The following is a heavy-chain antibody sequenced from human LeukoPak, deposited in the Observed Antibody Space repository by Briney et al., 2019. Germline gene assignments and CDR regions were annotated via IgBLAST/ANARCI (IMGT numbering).Heavy chain of an antibody. CDR2: INHSGST. CDR3: AALVGATGDYFDY. V-gene: IGHV4-34*01. J-gene: IGHJ4*02. D-gene: IGHD1-26*01. CDR1: GGSFSGYY. Sequence: SETLFLTCAVYGGSFSGYYWSWIRQPPGKGLEWIGEINHSGSTNYNPSLKSRVTISVDTSKIQFSLKLSSVTAADTAVYYCAALVGATGDYFDYWGQGTLVTVSS.